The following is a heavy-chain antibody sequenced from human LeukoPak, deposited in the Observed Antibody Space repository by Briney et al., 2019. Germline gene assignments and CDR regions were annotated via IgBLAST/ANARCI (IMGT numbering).Heavy chain of an antibody. D-gene: IGHD3-22*01. CDR1: GFTFSSYA. J-gene: IGHJ5*02. V-gene: IGHV3-48*01. Sequence: GGSVRLPCAASGFTFSSYAISWVRQAPGKGLEWVSYISSSGTTTYYADSVRGRFTISRDNAKNSVYLQMNSLRAEDTAVYHCARGGDSSGYYVWFDPWGQGTLVTVSS. CDR2: ISSSGTTT. CDR3: ARGGDSSGYYVWFDP.